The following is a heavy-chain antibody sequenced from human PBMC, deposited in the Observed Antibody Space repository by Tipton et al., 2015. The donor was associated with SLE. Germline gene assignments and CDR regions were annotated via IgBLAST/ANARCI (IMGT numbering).Heavy chain of an antibody. Sequence: GSLRLSCAASGFTFSSYAMSWVRQAPGKGLEWVSVISGSGGSTYYADSVKGRFTISRDNSKNTLYLQMNSLRAEDTAVYYCAQGGGGVVDYWGQGTLVTVSS. CDR1: GFTFSSYA. CDR2: ISGSGGST. D-gene: IGHD2-21*01. CDR3: AQGGGGVVDY. V-gene: IGHV3-23*01. J-gene: IGHJ4*02.